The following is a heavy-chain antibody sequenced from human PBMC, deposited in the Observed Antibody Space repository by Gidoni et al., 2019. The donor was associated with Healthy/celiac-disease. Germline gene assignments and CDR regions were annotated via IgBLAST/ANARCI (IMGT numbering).Heavy chain of an antibody. J-gene: IGHJ4*02. CDR3: AKDTAIRRGDYDD. D-gene: IGHD5-18*01. Sequence: EVQPFESGGGLVQSGGSMRLSCAASGFTCSRYAMSWVHQAPGKGLECVAAISGSGGSTYNADSVKCRFTFSRDTSKNTRYLQMTSLSAEDTAVYYCAKDTAIRRGDYDDWGQGTLVTVSS. CDR1: GFTCSRYA. V-gene: IGHV3-23*01. CDR2: ISGSGGST.